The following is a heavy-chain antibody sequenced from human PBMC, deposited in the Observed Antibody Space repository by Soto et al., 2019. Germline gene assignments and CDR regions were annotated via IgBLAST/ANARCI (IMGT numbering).Heavy chain of an antibody. Sequence: SETLSLTCIVSGGSISGYYWSWIRQPAGKELEWIGRIYSDGTTSYNPSLKGRGAMSVDTSKKQISLKLTSVTAADTAMYYCARDRGYRSGSFGSWGQGVLVTVSS. V-gene: IGHV4-4*07. CDR1: GGSISGYY. CDR3: ARDRGYRSGSFGS. CDR2: IYSDGTT. J-gene: IGHJ5*02. D-gene: IGHD5-18*01.